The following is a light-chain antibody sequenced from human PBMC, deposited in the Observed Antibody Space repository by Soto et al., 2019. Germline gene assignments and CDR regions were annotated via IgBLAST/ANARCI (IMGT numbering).Light chain of an antibody. CDR1: QSISSY. CDR2: KAS. J-gene: IGKJ1*01. CDR3: QQYNSYSMT. Sequence: DIQLTQSPSSLSASVGDRVTITCRASQSISSYLNWYQQKPGKVPKLLIYKASSLEGGVPSRFSGSGSGTEFTLTISNLQPADFATYYCQQYNSYSMTFGQGTKVDIK. V-gene: IGKV1-5*03.